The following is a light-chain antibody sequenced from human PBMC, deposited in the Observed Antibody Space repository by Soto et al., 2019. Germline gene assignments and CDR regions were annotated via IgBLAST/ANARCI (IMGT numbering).Light chain of an antibody. CDR3: GAWDVSVKGFV. J-gene: IGLJ1*01. CDR2: DNH. V-gene: IGLV1-44*01. Sequence: HSVLTQPPPASGTPGQRATFSGSESTSKIGINTVTRYRQLPGTAPQLLISDNHLRPSGVPDRASVSKPRTSASLALSGPLSEDEAAYFCGAWDVSVKGFVFGTGTKVTVL. CDR1: TSKIGINT.